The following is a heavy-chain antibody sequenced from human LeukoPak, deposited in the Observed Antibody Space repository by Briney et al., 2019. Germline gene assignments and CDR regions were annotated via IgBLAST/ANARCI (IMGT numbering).Heavy chain of an antibody. CDR3: ATSGSYNYYYYYYMDV. J-gene: IGHJ6*03. D-gene: IGHD1-26*01. V-gene: IGHV3-30*04. Sequence: PGGSLRLSCAASGFTFSSYAMHWVRQAPGKGLEGVAVISYDGSNKYYADSAKGRFTISRDNSKNTLYLQMNSLRAEDTAVYYCATSGSYNYYYYYYMDVWGKGTTVTISS. CDR1: GFTFSSYA. CDR2: ISYDGSNK.